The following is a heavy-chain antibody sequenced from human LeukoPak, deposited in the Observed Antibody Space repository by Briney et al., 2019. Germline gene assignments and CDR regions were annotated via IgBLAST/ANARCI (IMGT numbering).Heavy chain of an antibody. CDR2: ISGSGGST. Sequence: GGSLRLSCAASGFTFSSYGMSWVRQAPGKGLEWVSAISGSGGSTYYADSVKGRFTISRDNSKNTLYLQMNSLRAEDTAVYYCAKILTYYYDSSGYVFSPYYFDYWGQGTLVTVSS. CDR1: GFTFSSYG. D-gene: IGHD3-22*01. V-gene: IGHV3-23*01. J-gene: IGHJ4*02. CDR3: AKILTYYYDSSGYVFSPYYFDY.